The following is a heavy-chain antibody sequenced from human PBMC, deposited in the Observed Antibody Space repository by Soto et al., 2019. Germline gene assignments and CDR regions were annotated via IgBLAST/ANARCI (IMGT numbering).Heavy chain of an antibody. CDR3: AKDGQKWELPFDY. V-gene: IGHV3-30*18. CDR1: GFTFSSYG. CDR2: ISYDGNKK. J-gene: IGHJ4*02. D-gene: IGHD1-26*01. Sequence: PGGSLRLSCAASGFTFSSYGMHWVRQAPGKGLEWVAVISYDGNKKYYADSVKGRFTISRDNSKNTLYLQMNSLRVEDTAVYYCAKDGQKWELPFDYWGQGTLVTVSS.